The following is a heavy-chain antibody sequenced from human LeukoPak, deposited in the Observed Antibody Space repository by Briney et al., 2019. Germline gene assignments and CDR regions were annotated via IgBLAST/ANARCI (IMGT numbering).Heavy chain of an antibody. CDR3: AKGRGNPYYFDY. CDR1: GFTFSSYA. CDR2: ISDSVYTT. D-gene: IGHD1-14*01. Sequence: GGSLRLSCAASGFTFSSYAMYWVRQAPGKGLEWVSGISDSVYTTYHIDSVKGRFAISRDNSRNTLYLQMDSLRAVDTAVYYCAKGRGNPYYFDYWGQGSLVTVSS. V-gene: IGHV3-23*01. J-gene: IGHJ4*01.